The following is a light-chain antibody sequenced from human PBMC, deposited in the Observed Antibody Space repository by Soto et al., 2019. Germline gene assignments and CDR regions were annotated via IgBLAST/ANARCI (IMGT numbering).Light chain of an antibody. J-gene: IGLJ3*02. Sequence: QSVLTQPPSVSGAPGQRITVSCIGSSSNIGAGYPVQWYQQIPGTAPKLLIYGNINRPSGVPDRFSGSNSGTSASLAITGLQAEDDADYYCQSFDSSLSGWVFGGGTKLTVL. CDR3: QSFDSSLSGWV. V-gene: IGLV1-40*01. CDR2: GNI. CDR1: SSNIGAGYP.